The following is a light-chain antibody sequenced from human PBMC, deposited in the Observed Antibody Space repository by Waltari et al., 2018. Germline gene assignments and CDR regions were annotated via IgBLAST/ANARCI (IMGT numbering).Light chain of an antibody. V-gene: IGLV2-14*03. Sequence: QSALTQPASVSGSPGQSITISCSGVGSAVGASDSVSWHQHHPGKAPQVIIYDVTNRPSVVSDRFSASKSANTASLTISRLQPEDEADYYCSSQTLDGLVLSGGGTRLTVL. CDR1: GSAVGASDS. CDR2: DVT. J-gene: IGLJ2*01. CDR3: SSQTLDGLVL.